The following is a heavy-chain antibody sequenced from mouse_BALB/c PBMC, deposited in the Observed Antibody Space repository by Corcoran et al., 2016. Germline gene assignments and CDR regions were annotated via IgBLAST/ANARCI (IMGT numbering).Heavy chain of an antibody. D-gene: IGHD2-3*01. J-gene: IGHJ3*01. Sequence: VVKTGASVKISCKASGYSFTGYYMHWVKQSHGKSLEWIGYISCYNGGTGYNQKFKGKATSTVDTSSSTTYMQFNSLTSEDSVVYYCARGGDGYFFPFAYWGQGTLVTVSA. V-gene: IGHV1S34*01. CDR2: ISCYNGGT. CDR3: ARGGDGYFFPFAY. CDR1: GYSFTGYY.